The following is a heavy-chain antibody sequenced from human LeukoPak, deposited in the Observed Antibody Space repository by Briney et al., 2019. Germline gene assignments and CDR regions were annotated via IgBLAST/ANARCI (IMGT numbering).Heavy chain of an antibody. J-gene: IGHJ4*02. CDR1: GGSISTYY. V-gene: IGHV4-59*08. Sequence: SETLSLTCTVSGGSISTYYWSWIRQPPGKGLEWIGYVYYSGATNYNPSLKSRVTISLDTSKNQFSLRLTSVTAADTAVYYCARRVAVTGIYCFDHWGQGTPVTVSS. CDR3: ARRVAVTGIYCFDH. CDR2: VYYSGAT. D-gene: IGHD6-19*01.